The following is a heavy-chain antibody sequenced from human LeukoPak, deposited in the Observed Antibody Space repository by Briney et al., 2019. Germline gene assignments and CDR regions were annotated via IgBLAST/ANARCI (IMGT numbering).Heavy chain of an antibody. CDR3: ARGHSSSYEIDY. J-gene: IGHJ4*02. Sequence: PSETLSLTCSVSGGSISNGGYYWSWIRQHPGKGLEWIGEINHSGSTNYNPSLKSRVTISVDTSKNQFSLKLSSVTAADTAVYYCARGHSSSYEIDYWGQGTLVTVSS. V-gene: IGHV4-34*01. CDR2: INHSGST. D-gene: IGHD6-13*01. CDR1: GGSISNGGYY.